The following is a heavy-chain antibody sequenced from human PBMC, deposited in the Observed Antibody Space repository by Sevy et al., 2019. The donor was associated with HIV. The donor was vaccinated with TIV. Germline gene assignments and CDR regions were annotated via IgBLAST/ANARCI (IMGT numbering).Heavy chain of an antibody. V-gene: IGHV1-24*01. CDR1: GYTLSQLS. J-gene: IGHJ4*02. CDR3: ASAREYYEDNSGYLDY. CDR2: FDPEDGET. D-gene: IGHD3-22*01. Sequence: ASVKVSCKVSGYTLSQLSMHWVRQAPGKGLEWMGRFDPEDGETIFAQKFQGRVTMTEEKFTDTAYMELSSLRSEDTAVYYCASAREYYEDNSGYLDYWGQGTLVTVSS.